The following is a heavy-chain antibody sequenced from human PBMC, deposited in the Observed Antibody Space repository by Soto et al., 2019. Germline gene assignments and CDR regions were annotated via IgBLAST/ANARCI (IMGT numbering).Heavy chain of an antibody. CDR2: INHSGST. V-gene: IGHV4-34*01. D-gene: IGHD4-17*01. CDR3: ARGEPTVTVRRKWWFDP. Sequence: SETLSLTCAVYGGSFSGYYWSWIRQPPGKGLEWIGEINHSGSTNYNPSLKSRVTISVDTPKNQFSLKLSSVTAADTAVYYCARGEPTVTVRRKWWFDPWGQGTLVTVSS. CDR1: GGSFSGYY. J-gene: IGHJ5*02.